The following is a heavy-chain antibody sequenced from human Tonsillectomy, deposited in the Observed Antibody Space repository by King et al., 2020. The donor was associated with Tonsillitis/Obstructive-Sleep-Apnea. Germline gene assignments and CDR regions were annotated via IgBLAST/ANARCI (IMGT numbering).Heavy chain of an antibody. CDR3: ARASPDYAADY. D-gene: IGHD4-17*01. J-gene: IGHJ4*02. CDR2: IGTAGDT. V-gene: IGHV3-13*01. CDR1: GFTFSSYD. Sequence: VQLVQSGGGLVQPGGSLRLSCAASGFTFSSYDMHWVRQATGKGLEWVSAIGTAGDTYYPGSVKGRFTISRENAKNSLYLQMNSLRAGDTAVYYCARASPDYAADYWGQGTLVTVSS.